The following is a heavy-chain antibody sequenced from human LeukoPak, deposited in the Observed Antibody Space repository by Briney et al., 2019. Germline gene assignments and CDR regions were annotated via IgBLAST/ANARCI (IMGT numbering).Heavy chain of an antibody. CDR1: GFTFSNAW. V-gene: IGHV3-15*01. D-gene: IGHD4-17*01. Sequence: GGSLRLSCAASGFTFSNAWMSWVRQAPGEGLEWVGRIKSKTDGSTTDYAAPVKGRFTISRDDSKNTLYLQMNSLKTEDTAVYYCTTDTDYGADYWGQGTLVTVSS. CDR3: TTDTDYGADY. CDR2: IKSKTDGSTT. J-gene: IGHJ4*02.